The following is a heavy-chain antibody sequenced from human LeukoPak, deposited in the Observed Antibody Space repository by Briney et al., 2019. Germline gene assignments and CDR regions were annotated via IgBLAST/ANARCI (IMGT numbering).Heavy chain of an antibody. CDR1: GFTVSSNY. D-gene: IGHD5-18*01. V-gene: IGHV3-66*01. CDR2: IYSGGST. J-gene: IGHJ6*02. Sequence: GGSLRLSCAASGFTVSSNYMSWVRQAPGKGLEWVSVIYSGGSTYYADSVKGRFTISRDNSKNTLYLQMNSLRAEDTAVYYCARGCGYSYGGLYYYYYYGMDVWGQGTTVTVSS. CDR3: ARGCGYSYGGLYYYYYYGMDV.